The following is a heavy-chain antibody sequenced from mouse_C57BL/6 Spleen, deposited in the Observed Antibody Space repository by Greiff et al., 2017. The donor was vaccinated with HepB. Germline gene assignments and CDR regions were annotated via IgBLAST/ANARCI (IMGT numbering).Heavy chain of an antibody. CDR2: INPNYGTT. D-gene: IGHD2-5*01. CDR3: ARKGDSNYYWYFDV. J-gene: IGHJ1*03. V-gene: IGHV1-39*01. Sequence: VQLQQSGPELVKPGASVKISCKASGYSFTDYNMNWVKQSNGKSLEWIGVINPNYGTTSYNQKFKGKATLTVDQSSSTAYMQLNSLTSEDSAVYSCARKGDSNYYWYFDVWGTGTTVTVSS. CDR1: GYSFTDYN.